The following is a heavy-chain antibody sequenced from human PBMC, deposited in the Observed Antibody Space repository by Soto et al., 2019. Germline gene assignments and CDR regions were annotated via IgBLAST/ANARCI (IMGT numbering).Heavy chain of an antibody. V-gene: IGHV3-30*03. CDR3: ARDSLYCSSTSCYSSYYYYYYIDV. J-gene: IGHJ6*03. CDR2: ISYDGSNK. Sequence: QVQLVESGGGVVQPGRSLRLSCAASGFTFSSYGMHWVRQAPGKGLEWVAVISYDGSNKYYADSVKGRFTISRDNSKNTLYLQMNSLRAEDTAVYYCARDSLYCSSTSCYSSYYYYYYIDVWGKGTTVTVSS. D-gene: IGHD2-2*01. CDR1: GFTFSSYG.